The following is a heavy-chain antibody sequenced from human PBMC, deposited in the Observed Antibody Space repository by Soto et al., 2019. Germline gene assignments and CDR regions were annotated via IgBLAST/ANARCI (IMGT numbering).Heavy chain of an antibody. V-gene: IGHV1-69*06. Sequence: SVKVSCKASGCTFSSYAISWVRQAPGQGLEWMGGIIPIFGTANYAQKFRGRVTITADKSTSTAYMELSSLRSEDTAVYYCASSGIQLWYGRFDPWGQGTLVTVSS. CDR1: GCTFSSYA. CDR2: IIPIFGTA. D-gene: IGHD5-18*01. CDR3: ASSGIQLWYGRFDP. J-gene: IGHJ5*02.